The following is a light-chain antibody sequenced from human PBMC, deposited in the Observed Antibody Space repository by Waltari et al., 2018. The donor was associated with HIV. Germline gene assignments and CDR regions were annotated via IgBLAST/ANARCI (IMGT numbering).Light chain of an antibody. CDR1: DSGFGLYHF. Sequence: SAVTQPASVSGLPGQSITISCPGGDSGFGLYHFVSWYHQHPGRVPRLILYDVDSRAPGISDRFSGSRSGPTASLNISRLRAEDEADYYCASFTGDDTLLFGGGTKVTVL. V-gene: IGLV2-14*03. CDR3: ASFTGDDTLL. J-gene: IGLJ3*02. CDR2: DVD.